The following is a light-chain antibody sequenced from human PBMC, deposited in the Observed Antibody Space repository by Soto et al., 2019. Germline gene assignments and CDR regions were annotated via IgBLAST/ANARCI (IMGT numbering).Light chain of an antibody. CDR3: SSYTSYDPSV. V-gene: IGLV2-14*01. J-gene: IGLJ3*02. Sequence: QSALTQPASVSGSPGQSITISCTGTSSDVGGYNYVSWYQQHPGKAPKLMIFDVSNRPSGVSNRFSGSKSGNTASLTISGLQAEDEADYYCSSYTSYDPSVFGGGTKVTVL. CDR1: SSDVGGYNY. CDR2: DVS.